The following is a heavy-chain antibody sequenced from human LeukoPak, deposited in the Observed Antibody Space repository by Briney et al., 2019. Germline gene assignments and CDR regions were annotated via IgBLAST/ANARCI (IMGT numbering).Heavy chain of an antibody. CDR1: GLTFTSSA. D-gene: IGHD1-1*01. V-gene: IGHV1-58*02. CDR2: IVVGSGNT. CDR3: AALNWNDSFWYFDL. J-gene: IGHJ2*01. Sequence: ASVKVSCKASGLTFTSSAMQWVRQARGQRLEWIGWIVVGSGNTNYAQKFQERVTITRDMSTSTAYMELSSLRSEDTAVYYCAALNWNDSFWYFDLWGRGTLVTVSS.